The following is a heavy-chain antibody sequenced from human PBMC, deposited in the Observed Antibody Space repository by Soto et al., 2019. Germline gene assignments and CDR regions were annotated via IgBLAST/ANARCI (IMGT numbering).Heavy chain of an antibody. D-gene: IGHD2-21*01. V-gene: IGHV1-69*12. CDR3: ARGNEFGGHSDAFDI. CDR1: GGTFRTES. J-gene: IGHJ3*02. Sequence: QVQLVQSGAEVKKPGSSVKVSCKASGGTFRTESINWVRQAPGRGLEWMGGIIPVFGTSDYAQKFQGRVKXXADESTTTAYMELSSLRSDDTAVYYCARGNEFGGHSDAFDIWGQGTMVTVSS. CDR2: IIPVFGTS.